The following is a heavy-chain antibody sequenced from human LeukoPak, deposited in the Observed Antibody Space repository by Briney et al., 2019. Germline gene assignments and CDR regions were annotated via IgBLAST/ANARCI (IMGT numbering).Heavy chain of an antibody. V-gene: IGHV4-39*01. CDR3: ARKVVAAPIPYYYYGMDV. CDR2: IYYSGST. J-gene: IGHJ6*02. D-gene: IGHD6-6*01. Sequence: PSGTLSPTCTVSARSTTSISYYWGWILHPPGKGLEWIGRIYYSGSTYNNPSLKSRVTISVDTSKNQFSLKLSSVTAADTAVYYCARKVVAAPIPYYYYGMDVWGQGTTVTVSS. CDR1: ARSTTSISYY.